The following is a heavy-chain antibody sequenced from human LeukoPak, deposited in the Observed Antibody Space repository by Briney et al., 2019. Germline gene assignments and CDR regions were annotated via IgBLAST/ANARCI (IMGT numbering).Heavy chain of an antibody. CDR2: ISSSSSYI. V-gene: IGHV3-21*01. CDR1: GFTFSSYS. D-gene: IGHD3-16*01. J-gene: IGHJ3*02. CDR3: ARVGAVGGVFRAFDI. Sequence: GGSLRLSCAASGFTFSSYSMNWVRQAPGKGLEWVSSISSSSSYIYYADSVKGRFTISRDNSKNTLYLQMNSLRAEDTAVYYCARVGAVGGVFRAFDIWGQGTMVTVSS.